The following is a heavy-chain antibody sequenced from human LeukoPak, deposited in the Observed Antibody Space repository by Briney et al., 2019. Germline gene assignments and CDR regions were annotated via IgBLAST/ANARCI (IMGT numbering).Heavy chain of an antibody. CDR2: ISGSGGST. Sequence: GGSLRLSCAASGFTFSSYAMSWVRQAPGKGLEWVSAISGSGGSTYYADSVKGRFTISRDNSKNTLHLQMNSLRAEDTAVYYCAKRQLVRTLYYYYYYMDVWGKGTTVTVSS. V-gene: IGHV3-23*01. CDR3: AKRQLVRTLYYYYYYMDV. CDR1: GFTFSSYA. D-gene: IGHD6-13*01. J-gene: IGHJ6*03.